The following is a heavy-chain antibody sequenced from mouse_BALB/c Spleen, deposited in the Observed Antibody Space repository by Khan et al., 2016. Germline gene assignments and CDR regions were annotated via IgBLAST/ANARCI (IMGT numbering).Heavy chain of an antibody. CDR1: GYSFTSYW. Sequence: VQLKQSGPQLVRPGASVKISCKATGYSFTSYWMHWVKQRPGQGLEWIGMIDPSDSETRLNQKFKDKATLTVDKSSSTAYMQLSSPTSEDSADYYCVRHYLYAMDYWGQGTSVTVSS. CDR3: VRHYLYAMDY. J-gene: IGHJ4*01. D-gene: IGHD1-2*01. CDR2: IDPSDSET. V-gene: IGHV1S126*01.